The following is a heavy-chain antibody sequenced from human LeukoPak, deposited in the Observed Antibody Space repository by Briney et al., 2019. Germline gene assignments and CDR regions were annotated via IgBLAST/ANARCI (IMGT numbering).Heavy chain of an antibody. V-gene: IGHV1-3*01. CDR3: ARDRGP. CDR1: GYTFTSNV. D-gene: IGHD3-10*01. CDR2: VNAGTGNT. J-gene: IGHJ5*02. Sequence: ASVKVSCKASGYTFTSNVMHWVRQAPGQRLEWMGWVNAGTGNTKYSQKFQGRVTITRDTSATTAYMELSSLRSEDTTVYYCARDRGPWGQGTLVTVSS.